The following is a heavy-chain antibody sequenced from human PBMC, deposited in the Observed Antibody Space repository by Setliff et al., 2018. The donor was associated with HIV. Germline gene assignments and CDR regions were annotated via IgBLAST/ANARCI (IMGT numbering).Heavy chain of an antibody. D-gene: IGHD3-22*01. CDR2: VYPGDSDT. J-gene: IGHJ3*02. CDR1: GYSFTSYW. CDR3: ARPGRTSNYDSSVIGAFDI. V-gene: IGHV5-51*01. Sequence: GESLKISCKGSGYSFTSYWIGWVRQMPGKGLEWLGIVYPGDSDTRYSPSFQGQVTISADKSISTAYLQWSSMKAPDTAMYYCARPGRTSNYDSSVIGAFDIWGQGTMVTVSS.